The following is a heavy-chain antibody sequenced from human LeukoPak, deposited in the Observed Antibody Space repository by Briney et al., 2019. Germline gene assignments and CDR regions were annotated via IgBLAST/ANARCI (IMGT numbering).Heavy chain of an antibody. J-gene: IGHJ4*02. CDR2: IYHSGNT. V-gene: IGHV4-4*07. Sequence: PSETLSLTCTVSGGSTSSYYWSWIRQSAGKGLEWIGSIYHSGNTYYNPSLKSRVTISVDTSKNQFSLKLTSVTAADTAVYYCARDGTVTSNFDYWGQGTLVPVSS. CDR1: GGSTSSYY. CDR3: ARDGTVTSNFDY. D-gene: IGHD4-17*01.